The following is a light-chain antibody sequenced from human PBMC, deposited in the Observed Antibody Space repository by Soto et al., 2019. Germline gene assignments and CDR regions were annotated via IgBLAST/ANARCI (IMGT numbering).Light chain of an antibody. V-gene: IGLV1-40*01. CDR3: QSYDSRLSGWV. CDR2: GNT. J-gene: IGLJ3*02. Sequence: QSVLTEPPSVSGAPGQRVTISCTRSSSNIVAIYDVHWYQQLPGTAPKLLIYGNTNRPSGVPDRFSGSKSGTSASLAITGLQAEDEADYYCQSYDSRLSGWVFGGGTKLTVL. CDR1: SSNIVAIYD.